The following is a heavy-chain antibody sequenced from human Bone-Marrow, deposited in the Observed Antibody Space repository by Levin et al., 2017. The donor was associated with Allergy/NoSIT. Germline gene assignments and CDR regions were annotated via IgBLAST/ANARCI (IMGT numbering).Heavy chain of an antibody. CDR3: ARADSGYDYYYGMDV. CDR2: ISAYNGNT. Sequence: GESLKISCKASGYTFTSYGISWVRQAPGQGLEWMGWISAYNGNTNYAQKLQGRVTMTTDTSTSTAYMELRSLRSDDTAVYYCARADSGYDYYYGMDVWGQGTTVTVSS. V-gene: IGHV1-18*01. CDR1: GYTFTSYG. J-gene: IGHJ6*02. D-gene: IGHD5-12*01.